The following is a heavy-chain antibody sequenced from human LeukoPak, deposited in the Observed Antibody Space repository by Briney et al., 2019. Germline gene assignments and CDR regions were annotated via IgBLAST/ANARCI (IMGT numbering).Heavy chain of an antibody. CDR3: AKRCDWGIVRDQWYLDY. V-gene: IGHV3-23*01. Sequence: PGGSLRLSCAASGFTFSSYGLSWVRQPPGKGLEWVSDITGSGAGTSYADSVKGRFTISRDNSKNTLYLQMNSLRAEDTAVYYCAKRCDWGIVRDQWYLDYWGLGTLVTVSS. D-gene: IGHD7-27*01. CDR2: ITGSGAGT. CDR1: GFTFSSYG. J-gene: IGHJ4*02.